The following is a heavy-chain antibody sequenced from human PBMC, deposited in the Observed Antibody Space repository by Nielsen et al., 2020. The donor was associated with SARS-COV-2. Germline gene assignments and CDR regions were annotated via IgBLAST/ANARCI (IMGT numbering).Heavy chain of an antibody. V-gene: IGHV3-21*01. J-gene: IGHJ6*02. CDR2: ISSSSSHI. D-gene: IGHD2-2*01. CDR3: ARGGCSTTSCYLGMDV. CDR1: RFTFSTYS. Sequence: GESLKISCAASRFTFSTYSMNWVRQAPGKGLEWVSSISSSSSHIFYADSVNGRFTISRDNAKNSLFLLMSSLRAEDTAVYYCARGGCSTTSCYLGMDVWGQGTTVTVSS.